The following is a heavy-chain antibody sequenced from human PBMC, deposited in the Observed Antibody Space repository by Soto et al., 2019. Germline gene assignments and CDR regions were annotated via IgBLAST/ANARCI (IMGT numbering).Heavy chain of an antibody. CDR1: GGTFSSHA. V-gene: IGHV1-69*13. D-gene: IGHD3-22*01. Sequence: SVKVSCKASGGTFSSHAISCVRQAPGQVLEWMGGIIPIFGTANYAQKFQGRVTITADESTSTAYMELSSLRSEDTAVYYCARDSLYYYDSSGPYYYYGMDVWGQGTTVTVSS. J-gene: IGHJ6*02. CDR2: IIPIFGTA. CDR3: ARDSLYYYDSSGPYYYYGMDV.